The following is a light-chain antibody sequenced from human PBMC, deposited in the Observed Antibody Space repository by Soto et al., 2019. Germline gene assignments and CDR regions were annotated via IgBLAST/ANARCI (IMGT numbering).Light chain of an antibody. V-gene: IGKV3-20*01. CDR2: GAS. J-gene: IGKJ3*01. Sequence: IGLTQSPGTLSLSTGERATLSCRASQSGSSSYLAWYQQKPDQAPRLLIYGASSRATGIPDRFSGSGSGTYFTLTISRLEPEAFSVYYCHHYSSSPFSFGPGNNVDIK. CDR1: QSGSSSY. CDR3: HHYSSSPFS.